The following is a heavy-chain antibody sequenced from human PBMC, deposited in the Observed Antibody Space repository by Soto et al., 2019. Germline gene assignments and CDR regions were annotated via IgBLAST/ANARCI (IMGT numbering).Heavy chain of an antibody. D-gene: IGHD2-2*01. V-gene: IGHV1-18*01. CDR1: GYTFTTSG. Sequence: IALLQSGADVKKPGASVKVSCKASGYTFTTSGFIWLRQAPGQGLEWMGWISADNGHTEYAEKLHGRVTMTRDTSKNTGYMELSSLRTDDTAVYYCARGVGTSYRFDFWVKGTLLTGSS. CDR3: ARGVGTSYRFDF. J-gene: IGHJ4*02. CDR2: ISADNGHT.